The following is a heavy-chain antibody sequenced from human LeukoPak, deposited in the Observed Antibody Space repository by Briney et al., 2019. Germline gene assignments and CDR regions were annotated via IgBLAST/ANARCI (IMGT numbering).Heavy chain of an antibody. CDR3: ARVISSSWYHHDH. CDR1: GYTFTGYY. V-gene: IGHV1-2*02. D-gene: IGHD6-13*01. J-gene: IGHJ4*02. CDR2: INPNSGGT. Sequence: ASVKVSCKASGYTFTGYYMHWVRQAPGQGLEWMGWINPNSGGTNYAQKFQGRVTMTRDTSISTAYMELSRLRFDDTAFYYCARVISSSWYHHDHWGQGTLVTVSS.